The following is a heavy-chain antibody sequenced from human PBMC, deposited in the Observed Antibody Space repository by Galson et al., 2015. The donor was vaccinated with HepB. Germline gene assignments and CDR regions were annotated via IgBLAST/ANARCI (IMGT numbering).Heavy chain of an antibody. J-gene: IGHJ4*02. V-gene: IGHV3-21*06. Sequence: SLRLSCAASGFTFRTYAMNWVRQAPGKGLEWVSSINVNSDYIYYAETVKGRFTISRDNAQNSLYLQMNSLRAEDTAVYYCARTLYSTTWGYYFDYWGQGTLVTVSS. CDR2: INVNSDYI. CDR3: ARTLYSTTWGYYFDY. D-gene: IGHD6-13*01. CDR1: GFTFRTYA.